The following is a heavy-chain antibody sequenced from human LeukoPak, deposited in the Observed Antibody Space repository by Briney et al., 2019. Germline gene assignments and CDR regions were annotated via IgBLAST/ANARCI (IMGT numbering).Heavy chain of an antibody. Sequence: GGSLRLSCAASGFTFSSYAMGWVRQAPGKGLEWVSAISGSGGSTYYADSVKGRFTISRDNSKNTLYLQMNSLRAEDTAVYYCAKPYDSSGYYYGIDYWGQGTLVTVSS. CDR2: ISGSGGST. CDR1: GFTFSSYA. D-gene: IGHD3-22*01. CDR3: AKPYDSSGYYYGIDY. J-gene: IGHJ4*02. V-gene: IGHV3-23*01.